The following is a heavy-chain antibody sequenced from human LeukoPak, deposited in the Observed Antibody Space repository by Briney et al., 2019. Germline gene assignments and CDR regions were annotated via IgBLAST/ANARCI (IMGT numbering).Heavy chain of an antibody. CDR1: GFRFSSYA. V-gene: IGHV3-23*01. D-gene: IGHD3-22*01. Sequence: GGSLRLSCAASGFRFSSYAMSWVRQAPGKGLEWVSAISPSGATTNHADSVKGRFTISRDNSKNTLYLQMNSLRAEDTAVYYCARDPSPVYYYDSSGYWDYWGQGTLVTVSS. CDR3: ARDPSPVYYYDSSGYWDY. J-gene: IGHJ4*02. CDR2: ISPSGATT.